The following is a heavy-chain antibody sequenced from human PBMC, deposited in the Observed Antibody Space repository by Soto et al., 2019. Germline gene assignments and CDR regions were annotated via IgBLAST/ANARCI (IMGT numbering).Heavy chain of an antibody. Sequence: GGSLRLSCAASGFTFSDGSMHWVRQAPGKGLEWVASTSYNGNNKYYGDAVKGRFTISRDNSKNTLHLQMITLRPEDTAVYYCAKDIKGEDFTYGYFYYGMDVWRQGTTVTVSS. J-gene: IGHJ6*02. D-gene: IGHD2-21*01. CDR1: GFTFSDGS. V-gene: IGHV3-30*18. CDR2: TSYNGNNK. CDR3: AKDIKGEDFTYGYFYYGMDV.